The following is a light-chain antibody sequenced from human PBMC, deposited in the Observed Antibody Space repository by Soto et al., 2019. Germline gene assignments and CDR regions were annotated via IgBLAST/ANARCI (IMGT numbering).Light chain of an antibody. Sequence: SVLTQPRSVSGAPGQSVTISCTGTSSDFGGYNYVSWYQQHPGKAPKLMIYDVSKRPSGVPDRFSGSKSGNTASLTISGLQAEDEADYYCCSYAGSYTLGVFGTGTKVTVL. CDR1: SSDFGGYNY. CDR2: DVS. J-gene: IGLJ1*01. CDR3: CSYAGSYTLGV. V-gene: IGLV2-11*01.